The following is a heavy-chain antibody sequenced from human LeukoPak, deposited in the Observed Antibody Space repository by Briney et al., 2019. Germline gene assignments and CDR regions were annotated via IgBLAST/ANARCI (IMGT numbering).Heavy chain of an antibody. D-gene: IGHD1-7*01. Sequence: GSSVKVSCKASGGTFSSYAISWVRQAPGQGLEWMGGIIPIFGTANYAQKFQGRVTITADESTSTAYMELSSLRSEDTAVYYCARGSSSNYIQYNWFDPWGQGTLVTVSS. CDR2: IIPIFGTA. CDR1: GGTFSSYA. V-gene: IGHV1-69*01. J-gene: IGHJ5*02. CDR3: ARGSSSNYIQYNWFDP.